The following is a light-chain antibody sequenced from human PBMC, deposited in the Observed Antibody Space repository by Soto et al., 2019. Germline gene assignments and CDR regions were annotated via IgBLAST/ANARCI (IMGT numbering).Light chain of an antibody. CDR2: AAS. J-gene: IGKJ3*01. V-gene: IGKV1-9*01. CDR1: QGISSY. Sequence: DIPLTQSPSFLSASVGDRVTITCRASQGISSYLAWYQQKPGKAPKLLIYAASTLQSGVPSRFSGSGSGTEFTLTISSLQPEDFATYCCQQLNSYPRLTFGPGTKVDIK. CDR3: QQLNSYPRLT.